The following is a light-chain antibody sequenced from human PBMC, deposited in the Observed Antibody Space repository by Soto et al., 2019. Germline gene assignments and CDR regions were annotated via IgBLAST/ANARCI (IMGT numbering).Light chain of an antibody. CDR3: SSYTSGSTLDYV. Sequence: QSALTQPASVSGSFGQSITISCTGTSSDVGGHSYVSWYQQLPGKAPKLLIYDVTKRPSGVSNRFSGSKSGNTASLTISGLQAEDEADYYCSSYTSGSTLDYVFGTGTKLTVL. V-gene: IGLV2-14*03. CDR2: DVT. J-gene: IGLJ1*01. CDR1: SSDVGGHSY.